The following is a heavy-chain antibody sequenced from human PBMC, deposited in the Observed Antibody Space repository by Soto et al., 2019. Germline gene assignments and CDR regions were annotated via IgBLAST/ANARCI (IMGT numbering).Heavy chain of an antibody. CDR1: GGSFSGYY. CDR3: ARSRYYYDSSGYLDY. D-gene: IGHD3-22*01. J-gene: IGHJ4*02. Sequence: SETLSLTCAVYGGSFSGYYWSWIRQPPGKGLEWIGEINHSGSTNYNPSLKSRVTISVDTSKHQFSLKLGSVTAADTAVYYCARSRYYYDSSGYLDYWGQGTLVTVSS. CDR2: INHSGST. V-gene: IGHV4-34*01.